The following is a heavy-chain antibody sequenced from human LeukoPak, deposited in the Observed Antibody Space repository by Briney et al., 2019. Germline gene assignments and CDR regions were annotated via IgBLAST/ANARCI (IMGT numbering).Heavy chain of an antibody. CDR3: ATDFYDST. V-gene: IGHV3-15*07. Sequence: GGSLRLSCAASGFTVSSNYMNWVHQAPGKGLEWVGRIRSNSDGGTIDYAAPVKGRFTLSRDDSKTTLYLQMNSLQTEDTAVYYCATDFYDSTWGQGTLVTVSS. CDR1: GFTVSSNY. D-gene: IGHD3-22*01. J-gene: IGHJ5*02. CDR2: IRSNSDGGTI.